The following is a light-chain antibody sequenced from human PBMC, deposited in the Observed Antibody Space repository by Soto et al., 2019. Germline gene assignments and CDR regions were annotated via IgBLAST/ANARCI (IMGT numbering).Light chain of an antibody. CDR2: EVS. CDR1: SSDVGGYNY. J-gene: IGLJ1*01. CDR3: SSYTSSNGPVV. V-gene: IGLV2-14*01. Sequence: QSVLTQPASVSGSPGQSITISCTGTSSDVGGYNYVSWYQQHPGKAPKLMIYEVSNRPSGVSNRFSGSKSGNTATLTISGLEPEDEAEYYCSSYTSSNGPVVFGTGTKLTVL.